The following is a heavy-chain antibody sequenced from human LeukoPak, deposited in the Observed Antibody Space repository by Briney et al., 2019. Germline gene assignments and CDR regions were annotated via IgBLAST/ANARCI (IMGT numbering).Heavy chain of an antibody. CDR2: IRYGGGM. CDR3: AKDLGQRELDY. CDR1: GFMFRSYG. D-gene: IGHD1-1*01. V-gene: IGHV3-30*02. J-gene: IGHJ4*02. Sequence: PGGSLRLSCVASGFMFRSYGMHWVRQAPGKGLEWVAFIRYGGGMYYANSVKGRLAISRDNSQNTLYLQMNSLRPEDTAVYYCAKDLGQRELDYWGQGTLVTVSS.